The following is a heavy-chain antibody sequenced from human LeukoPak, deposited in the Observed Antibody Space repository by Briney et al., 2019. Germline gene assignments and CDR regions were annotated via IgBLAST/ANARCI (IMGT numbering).Heavy chain of an antibody. V-gene: IGHV1-2*02. Sequence: GASVKVSCKASGYTFTGYYMHWVRQAPGQGLEWMGWISPNSGGTNYAQKFQGRVTMTRDTSISTAYMELSRLRSDDTAVYYCARDTTVTTPFDYWGQGTLVTVSS. CDR2: ISPNSGGT. CDR3: ARDTTVTTPFDY. J-gene: IGHJ4*02. D-gene: IGHD4-17*01. CDR1: GYTFTGYY.